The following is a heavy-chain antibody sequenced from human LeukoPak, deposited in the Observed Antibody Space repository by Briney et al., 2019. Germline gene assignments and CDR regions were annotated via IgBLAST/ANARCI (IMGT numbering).Heavy chain of an antibody. CDR2: IKSDGGTT. Sequence: PGGSLRLSCAASGFTFNNAWMSWVRQAPGKGLEWIGRIKSDGGTTDYAAPVKGRFTISRDDSKNTLYLQMNSLKTEDTAVYYCTTSPYYYDSSGYQAGQNTDIWGQGTMVTVSS. D-gene: IGHD3-22*01. CDR1: GFTFNNAW. J-gene: IGHJ3*02. V-gene: IGHV3-15*01. CDR3: TTSPYYYDSSGYQAGQNTDI.